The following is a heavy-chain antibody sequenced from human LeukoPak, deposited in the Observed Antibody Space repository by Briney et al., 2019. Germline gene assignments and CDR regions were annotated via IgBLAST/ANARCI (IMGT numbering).Heavy chain of an antibody. CDR1: GYSFTSYW. Sequence: GASLNISCKGSGYSFTSYWIGCGRQMPGKGLEWMGIIYPGDSDTRYSPSFQGQVTISADKSISTAYLQWSSLTASDTAMYYCARATDDYGDYHPMDYWGQGTLVTVSS. J-gene: IGHJ4*02. CDR3: ARATDDYGDYHPMDY. CDR2: IYPGDSDT. V-gene: IGHV5-51*01. D-gene: IGHD4-17*01.